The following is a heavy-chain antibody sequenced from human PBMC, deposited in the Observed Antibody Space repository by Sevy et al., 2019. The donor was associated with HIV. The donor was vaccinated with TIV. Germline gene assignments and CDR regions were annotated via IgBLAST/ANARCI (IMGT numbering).Heavy chain of an antibody. J-gene: IGHJ4*02. Sequence: GGSLRLSCAASGFTFSTYGMHWVRQAPGKGLEWVAVIWFDGSNTYYADSVKGRFTISRDNAKNLLFLQMKSLRAEDTAVYYCARERDGYNYGLDYWGQGTLVTVSS. CDR3: ARERDGYNYGLDY. CDR1: GFTFSTYG. V-gene: IGHV3-33*01. D-gene: IGHD5-12*01. CDR2: IWFDGSNT.